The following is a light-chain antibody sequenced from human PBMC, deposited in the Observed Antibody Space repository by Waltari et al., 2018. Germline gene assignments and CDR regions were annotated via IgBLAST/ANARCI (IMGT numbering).Light chain of an antibody. V-gene: IGKV1-8*01. Sequence: AVWITQSPSSLSTSEGDRVTITCRASRDIGTSLAWYQQKPGKAPNLLIYSASTLQPGVPSRFSGSGSGTHFTLTINYLQSEDFAIYYCQQYYSDPLTFGVGTKVDIK. CDR2: SAS. CDR1: RDIGTS. CDR3: QQYYSDPLT. J-gene: IGKJ4*01.